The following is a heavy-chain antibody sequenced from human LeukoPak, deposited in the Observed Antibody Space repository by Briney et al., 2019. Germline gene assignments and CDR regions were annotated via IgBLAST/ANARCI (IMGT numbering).Heavy chain of an antibody. CDR1: GYTFTSFD. CDR3: ARRNLGYCSSSSCPLYYFDS. V-gene: IGHV1-8*03. D-gene: IGHD2-2*01. Sequence: ASVKVSCKASGYTFTSFDINWVRQATGQGLEWMGWLNPNSGSTGYAQKFQGRVTITRNTSISTAYMEPSSLRSEDTAVYYCARRNLGYCSSSSCPLYYFDSWGQGTLVTISS. J-gene: IGHJ4*02. CDR2: LNPNSGST.